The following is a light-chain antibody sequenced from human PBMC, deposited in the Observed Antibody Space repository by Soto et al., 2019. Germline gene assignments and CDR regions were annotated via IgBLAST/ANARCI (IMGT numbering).Light chain of an antibody. J-gene: IGKJ1*01. CDR1: QSVSSSF. CDR3: QQYHNWPA. Sequence: EIVLTQSPGTLSLSPGERAALSCRASQSVSSSFLAWYQQKPGQAPRLLIYAASTRATGIPDRFSGSGSGTDFTLTISRLEPEDFAVYYCQQYHNWPAFGQGTKV. CDR2: AAS. V-gene: IGKV3-20*01.